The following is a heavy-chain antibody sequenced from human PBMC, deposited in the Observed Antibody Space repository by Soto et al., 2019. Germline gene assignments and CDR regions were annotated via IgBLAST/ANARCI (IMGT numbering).Heavy chain of an antibody. J-gene: IGHJ4*02. CDR1: GGSISSGDYY. CDR2: IYYSGST. Sequence: QVQLQESGPGLVKPSQTLSLTCTVSGGSISSGDYYWSWIRQPPGKGLEWIGYIYYSGSTYYNPSLKSRVTISVDTSKNQFSLKLSSVTAADTAVYYCARVLYRRFLEWLYYFDYWGQGTLVTVSS. D-gene: IGHD3-3*01. V-gene: IGHV4-30-4*01. CDR3: ARVLYRRFLEWLYYFDY.